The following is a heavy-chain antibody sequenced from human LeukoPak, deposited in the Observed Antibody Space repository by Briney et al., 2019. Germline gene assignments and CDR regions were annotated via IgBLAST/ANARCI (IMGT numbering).Heavy chain of an antibody. J-gene: IGHJ4*02. V-gene: IGHV3-74*01. D-gene: IGHD3-10*01. CDR3: AKAGSFWFDY. CDR2: INTDGSTI. Sequence: GGSLRLSCAASGLTLSSYWMSWVRQAPGKGLVWVSRINTDGSTINYAGSVKGRFTISRDDAKNTLYLQMNDLRDEDTAVYYCAKAGSFWFDYWGQGTLVTVSS. CDR1: GLTLSSYW.